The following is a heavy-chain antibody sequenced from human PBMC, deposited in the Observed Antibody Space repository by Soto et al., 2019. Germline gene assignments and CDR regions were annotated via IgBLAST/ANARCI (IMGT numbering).Heavy chain of an antibody. J-gene: IGHJ6*03. D-gene: IGHD2-2*01. CDR1: GYTFTGYY. V-gene: IGHV1-2*04. CDR2: INPNSGGT. CDR3: ARGGVVVPAAIDFYYYYYMDV. Sequence: ASVKVSCKASGYTFTGYYMHWVRQAPGQGLEWMGWINPNSGGTNYAQKFQGWVTMTRDTSISTAYMELSRLRSDDTAVYYCARGGVVVPAAIDFYYYYYMDVWGKGTTVTVSS.